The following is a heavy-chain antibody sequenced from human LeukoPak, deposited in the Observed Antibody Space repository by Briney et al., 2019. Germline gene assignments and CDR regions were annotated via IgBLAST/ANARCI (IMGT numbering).Heavy chain of an antibody. J-gene: IGHJ4*02. Sequence: GASVKVSCKASGGTFRSYAISWVRQAPGQGLEWMGGIIPIFDTANYAQKFQGRVTITADESTSTVYMELSSLRSEDTAVYYCARDQGYRYGYGDFDYWGQGTLVTVSS. CDR2: IIPIFDTA. CDR1: GGTFRSYA. D-gene: IGHD5-18*01. V-gene: IGHV1-69*13. CDR3: ARDQGYRYGYGDFDY.